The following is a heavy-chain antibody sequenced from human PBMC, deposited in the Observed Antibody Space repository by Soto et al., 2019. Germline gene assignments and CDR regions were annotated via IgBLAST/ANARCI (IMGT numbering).Heavy chain of an antibody. D-gene: IGHD6-19*01. CDR1: GYTFNSYA. Sequence: ASVKVSCKASGYTFNSYAMHWVRQAPGQSLEWMGWINTGNGNTKFSQKFQGRVSITRDTSASTAYMELSSLRSEDTAVHYCARVNVGSGWVFDYWGQRTPVTVSS. CDR3: ARVNVGSGWVFDY. V-gene: IGHV1-3*04. J-gene: IGHJ4*02. CDR2: INTGNGNT.